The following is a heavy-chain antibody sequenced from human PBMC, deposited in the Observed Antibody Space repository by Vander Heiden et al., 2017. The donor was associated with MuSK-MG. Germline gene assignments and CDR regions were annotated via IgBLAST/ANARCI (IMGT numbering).Heavy chain of an antibody. Sequence: EVLLLEFGGGLVQPGGSLRLSCPASGYTFSSYAMGWVRQAPGKGLEWVSAISGSGRSTYYADSVKGRFTISRDNSKNTLYLQMNSLRAEDTAVYYCAKVTYYYDSSGYYPFDYWGQGTLVTVSS. J-gene: IGHJ4*02. CDR1: GYTFSSYA. D-gene: IGHD3-22*01. CDR3: AKVTYYYDSSGYYPFDY. V-gene: IGHV3-23*01. CDR2: ISGSGRST.